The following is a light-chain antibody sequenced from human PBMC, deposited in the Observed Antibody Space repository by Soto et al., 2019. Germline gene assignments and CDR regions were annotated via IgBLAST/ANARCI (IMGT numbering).Light chain of an antibody. Sequence: EIQMTQSPSTLSASVGDRVTITCRASQSISGWLAWYQQQPGKAPQLLIYDASSLDSGVPSRFSGSGSGTEITLTISRLQHDYVVNYYHQQYNSYPSTFGQGTKVEIK. J-gene: IGKJ1*01. CDR3: QQYNSYPST. CDR2: DAS. V-gene: IGKV1-5*01. CDR1: QSISGW.